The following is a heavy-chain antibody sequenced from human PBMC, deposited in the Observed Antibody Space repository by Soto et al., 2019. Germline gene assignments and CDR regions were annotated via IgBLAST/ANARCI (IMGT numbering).Heavy chain of an antibody. D-gene: IGHD1-7*01. CDR1: GFTFSTSW. CDR2: INGDGGTI. J-gene: IGHJ4*02. Sequence: EVQLVEAGGGLVQPGGSLRLSCAASGFTFSTSWIHWVRQAPGKGLVWVSRINGDGGTINYADSVKGRCTISRDNAKNTVYLQMNSLSADDTAVYYCTRGGNYYFDYWGQGTLVTVSS. CDR3: TRGGNYYFDY. V-gene: IGHV3-74*01.